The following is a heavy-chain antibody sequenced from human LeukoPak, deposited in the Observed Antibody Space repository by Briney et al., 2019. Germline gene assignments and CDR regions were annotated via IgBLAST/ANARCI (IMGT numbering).Heavy chain of an antibody. J-gene: IGHJ6*03. V-gene: IGHV1-2*02. CDR1: GYTFTGYH. CDR2: INPNSGGT. CDR3: ARGLFPLYYMDV. Sequence: ASVKVSCKASGYTFTGYHMHWVRQAPGQGLEWMGWINPNSGGTNYAQKFQGRVTMTRDTSISTAYMELSRLRSDDTAVYYCARGLFPLYYMDVWGKGTTVTVSS. D-gene: IGHD3-22*01.